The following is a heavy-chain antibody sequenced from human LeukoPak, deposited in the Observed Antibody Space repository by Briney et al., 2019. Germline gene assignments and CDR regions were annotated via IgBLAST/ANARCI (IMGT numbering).Heavy chain of an antibody. CDR3: ARGRSVNYYGEDY. V-gene: IGHV1-2*02. Sequence: ASVKVSCKASGYTFTDNYLHWVRQAPGQGLEWMGWINPHSGDTIYAQKFQGRVTMTRDTSINTAYMELSRLRSDDTAVYYCARGRSVNYYGEDYWGQGTLVTVSS. D-gene: IGHD3-10*01. CDR2: INPHSGDT. J-gene: IGHJ4*02. CDR1: GYTFTDNY.